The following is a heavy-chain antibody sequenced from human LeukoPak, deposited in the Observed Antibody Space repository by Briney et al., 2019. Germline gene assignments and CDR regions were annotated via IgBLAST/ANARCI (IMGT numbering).Heavy chain of an antibody. CDR1: GGSLNRYY. V-gene: IGHV4-59*01. Sequence: SETLSLTYTDSGGSLNRYYWSWIRQPPGPGLEGIGYIYYSGSTNHNPSPKSRVTISVDTSKNQFSLKLSSVPAADTAVYYCARVPYSYDSSGAFDIWGQGTMVTVFS. D-gene: IGHD3-22*01. CDR3: ARVPYSYDSSGAFDI. J-gene: IGHJ3*02. CDR2: IYYSGST.